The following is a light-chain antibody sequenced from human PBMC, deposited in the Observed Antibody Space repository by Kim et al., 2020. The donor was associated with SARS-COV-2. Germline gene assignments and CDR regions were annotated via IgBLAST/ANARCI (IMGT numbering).Light chain of an antibody. CDR1: QSVSRY. J-gene: IGKJ4*01. V-gene: IGKV3-11*01. Sequence: WSPGERATLSCMASQSVSRYLAWYQQKPGQAPRLLIYDASNRATGIPARFSGSGSGTDFTLTISNLEPEDFAVYYCQQRSDWRLTFGGGTKVDIK. CDR3: QQRSDWRLT. CDR2: DAS.